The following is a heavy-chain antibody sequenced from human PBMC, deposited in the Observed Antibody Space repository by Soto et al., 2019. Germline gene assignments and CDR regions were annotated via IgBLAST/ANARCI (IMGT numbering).Heavy chain of an antibody. CDR3: ARPTYYYDSSGPPAY. D-gene: IGHD3-22*01. J-gene: IGHJ4*02. CDR1: GFTFSTYS. V-gene: IGHV3-48*01. CDR2: ISSSSSTI. Sequence: GGSLRLSCAASGFTFSTYSMNWVRQAPGKGLEWVSYISSSSSTIFYTDSVKGRFTVSRDNAKNSLYLQMNSLRAEDTAAYYCARPTYYYDSSGPPAYWGQGTLVTVSS.